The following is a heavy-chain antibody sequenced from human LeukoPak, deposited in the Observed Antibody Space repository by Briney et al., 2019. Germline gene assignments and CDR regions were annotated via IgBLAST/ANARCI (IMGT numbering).Heavy chain of an antibody. D-gene: IGHD3-22*01. V-gene: IGHV4-59*01. J-gene: IGHJ3*02. CDR2: IYYSGST. Sequence: NPSQTLSLTCTVSGGSISSYYWSWIRQPPGKGLEWIGYIYYSGSTNYNPSLKSRVTISVDTSKNQFSLKLSSVSAADTAVYYCARRDYYDSSGYYRDAFDIWGQGTMVTVSS. CDR1: GGSISSYY. CDR3: ARRDYYDSSGYYRDAFDI.